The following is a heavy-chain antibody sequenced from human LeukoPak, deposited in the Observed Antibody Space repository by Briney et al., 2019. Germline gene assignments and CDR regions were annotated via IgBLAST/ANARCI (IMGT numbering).Heavy chain of an antibody. V-gene: IGHV3-53*01. CDR3: ARLTSGANSDY. CDR2: IYSGGST. Sequence: GGSLRLSCAASGFTVSNSYLSWVRQAPGKGLEWVSVIYSGGSTYYADSVKGRFTISRDNSKNTVFLQMNSLRAEDTAVYYCARLTSGANSDYWGQGTLVTVSS. J-gene: IGHJ4*02. D-gene: IGHD4/OR15-4a*01. CDR1: GFTVSNSY.